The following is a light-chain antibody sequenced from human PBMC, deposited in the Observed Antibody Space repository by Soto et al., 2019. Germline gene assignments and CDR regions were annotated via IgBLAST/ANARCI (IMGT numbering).Light chain of an antibody. V-gene: IGKV1-27*01. CDR3: QKYDSAPLFT. Sequence: DIQMTQTPPSLSASVGGRVTITCRASQAISKYLAWYQQKPGKVPKLLIYAASTLQSGVPSRFSGSGSGTDFTLTISSLQPEDVATYYCQKYDSAPLFTFGPGTRVDVK. J-gene: IGKJ3*01. CDR2: AAS. CDR1: QAISKY.